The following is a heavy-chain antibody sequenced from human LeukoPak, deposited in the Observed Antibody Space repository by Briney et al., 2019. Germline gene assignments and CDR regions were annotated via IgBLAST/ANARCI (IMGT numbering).Heavy chain of an antibody. J-gene: IGHJ3*02. CDR2: INPSGGST. CDR3: ATPSGYDLDAFDI. D-gene: IGHD5-12*01. V-gene: IGHV1-46*01. Sequence: ASVTVSCKASGYTFTSYYMHWVRQAPGQGLEWMGIINPSGGSTSYAQKFQGRVTMTRNTSISTAYMDLSSLRSEDTAVYYCATPSGYDLDAFDIWGQGTMVTVSS. CDR1: GYTFTSYY.